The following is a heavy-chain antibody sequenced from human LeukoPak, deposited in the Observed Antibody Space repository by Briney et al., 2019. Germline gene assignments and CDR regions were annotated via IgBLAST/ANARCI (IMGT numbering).Heavy chain of an antibody. Sequence: SETLSLTCTVSGGSISSSSYYWGWIRQPPGKGLGWIGSIYYSGSTYYNPSLKSRVTISVDTSKNQFSLKLSSVTAADTAVYYCARRHLSYCSSTSCFLNWFDPWGQGTLVTVSS. CDR2: IYYSGST. CDR3: ARRHLSYCSSTSCFLNWFDP. V-gene: IGHV4-39*01. D-gene: IGHD2-2*01. J-gene: IGHJ5*02. CDR1: GGSISSSSYY.